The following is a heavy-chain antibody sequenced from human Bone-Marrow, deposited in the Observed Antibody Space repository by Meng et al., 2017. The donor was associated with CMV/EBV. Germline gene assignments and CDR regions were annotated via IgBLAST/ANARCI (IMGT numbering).Heavy chain of an antibody. J-gene: IGHJ6*02. Sequence: GESLKISCAASGFTFSDYYMSWIRQAPGKGLEWVSYISSSGSTIYYADFVKGRFTISRDNAKNSLYLQMNSLRAEDTAVYYCARDVAAAPGGYYYYGMDVWGQGTTVTVSS. CDR2: ISSSGSTI. D-gene: IGHD6-13*01. CDR1: GFTFSDYY. CDR3: ARDVAAAPGGYYYYGMDV. V-gene: IGHV3-11*04.